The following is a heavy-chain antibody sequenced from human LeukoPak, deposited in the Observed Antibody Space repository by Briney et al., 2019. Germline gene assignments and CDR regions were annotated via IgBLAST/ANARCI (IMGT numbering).Heavy chain of an antibody. Sequence: GGSLRLSCAASGFTFSSYAMSWVRQAPGKGLEWVSGISGSGGSTYYADSVKGRFTISRDYSKNTLYLQLNSLRAEDTAIYYCAKFYGDYYYYYYMDVWGKGTTVTVSS. CDR2: ISGSGGST. J-gene: IGHJ6*03. CDR3: AKFYGDYYYYYYMDV. V-gene: IGHV3-23*01. D-gene: IGHD4-17*01. CDR1: GFTFSSYA.